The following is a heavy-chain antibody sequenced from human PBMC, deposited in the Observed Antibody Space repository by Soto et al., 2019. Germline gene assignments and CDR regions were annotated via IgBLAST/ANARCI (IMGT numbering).Heavy chain of an antibody. Sequence: GGSLRLSCAASGFTFSSYAMHWVRQAPGKGLEWVAVISYDGSNKYYADSVKGRFTISRDNPKNTLYLQMNSLRAEDTAVYYCARDIRHLVGPMSRFDYWGQGTLVTVSS. CDR1: GFTFSSYA. J-gene: IGHJ4*02. V-gene: IGHV3-30-3*01. D-gene: IGHD1-26*01. CDR3: ARDIRHLVGPMSRFDY. CDR2: ISYDGSNK.